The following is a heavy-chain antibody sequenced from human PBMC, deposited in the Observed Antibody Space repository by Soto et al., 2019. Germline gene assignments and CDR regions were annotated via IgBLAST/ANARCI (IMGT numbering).Heavy chain of an antibody. D-gene: IGHD2-2*01. CDR1: GLSLSTSGVG. Sequence: GPTLVKPTQTLTLTCTFSGLSLSTSGVGVGWIRQPPGKALEWLALIYWDDDKRYRPSLKSRLTITNDTSKNPVVLTMTNMDPVDTATYYCAHRRESASMEAFDYWVQGTLVTVSS. CDR2: IYWDDDK. CDR3: AHRRESASMEAFDY. J-gene: IGHJ4*02. V-gene: IGHV2-5*02.